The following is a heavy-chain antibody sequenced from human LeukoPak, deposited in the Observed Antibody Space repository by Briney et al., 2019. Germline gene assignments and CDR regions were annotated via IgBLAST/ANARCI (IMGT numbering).Heavy chain of an antibody. CDR2: ISASGGTT. Sequence: GGSLRLSCAASGFTFSSYGVSWVRQAPGKGLEWVSSISASGGTTYYADSVKGRYTISRDNSKNTLYLQMNSLRAEDTAVYYCARNDFYDISDYYHSDDAFDIWGQGTMVTVSS. D-gene: IGHD3-22*01. J-gene: IGHJ3*02. CDR1: GFTFSSYG. CDR3: ARNDFYDISDYYHSDDAFDI. V-gene: IGHV3-23*01.